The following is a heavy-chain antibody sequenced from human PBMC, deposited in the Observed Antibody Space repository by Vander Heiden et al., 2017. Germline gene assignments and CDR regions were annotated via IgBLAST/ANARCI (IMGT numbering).Heavy chain of an antibody. Sequence: EVQLVESGGGLVNPGGSLRLPCGASGFTFSSYSKNWGRQGPGKGREWVSSISSSSSYIYYADSVKGRFTISRDNAKNSLYLQMNSLRAEDTAVYNCVREKDSGSLKRFDYWGQGTLVTVPS. J-gene: IGHJ4*02. D-gene: IGHD1-26*01. CDR1: GFTFSSYS. CDR2: ISSSSSYI. CDR3: VREKDSGSLKRFDY. V-gene: IGHV3-21*06.